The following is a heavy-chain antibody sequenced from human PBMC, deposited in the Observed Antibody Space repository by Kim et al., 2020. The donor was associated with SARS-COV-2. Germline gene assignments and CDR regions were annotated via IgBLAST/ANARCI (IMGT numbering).Heavy chain of an antibody. Sequence: GGSLRLSCAASGFTFSSYAMHWVRQAPGKGLEWVAVISYDGSNKYYADSVKGRFTISRDNSKNTLYLQMNSLRAEDTAVYYCARPRGGSYTPPFDYWGQGTLVTVSS. V-gene: IGHV3-30*04. J-gene: IGHJ4*02. D-gene: IGHD1-26*01. CDR3: ARPRGGSYTPPFDY. CDR1: GFTFSSYA. CDR2: ISYDGSNK.